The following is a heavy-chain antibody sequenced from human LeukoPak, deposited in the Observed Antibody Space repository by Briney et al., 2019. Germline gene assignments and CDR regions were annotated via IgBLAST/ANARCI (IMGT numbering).Heavy chain of an antibody. Sequence: ASVKVSCKASGYTFTSYGISWVRQAPGQGLEWMGWISAYNGNTNYAQKLQGRVTITADESTSTAYMELSSLRSEDTAVYYCARPGVAYCSSTSCYSLGSNYYYYYGMDVWGQGTTVTVSS. J-gene: IGHJ6*02. CDR2: ISAYNGNT. CDR3: ARPGVAYCSSTSCYSLGSNYYYYYGMDV. D-gene: IGHD2-2*01. V-gene: IGHV1-18*01. CDR1: GYTFTSYG.